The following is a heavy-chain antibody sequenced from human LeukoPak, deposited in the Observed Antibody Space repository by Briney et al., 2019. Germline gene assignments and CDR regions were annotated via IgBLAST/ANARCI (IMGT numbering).Heavy chain of an antibody. CDR2: LSDRGSP. D-gene: IGHD6-19*01. J-gene: IGHJ4*02. CDR3: ARDANSRDRSGYPSPFDF. V-gene: IGHV4-39*02. Sequence: SETLSLTCTVSGDTISGRRFFWAWIRQPPGKGLEWIASLSDRGSPKNSPSFQSRVSIFADTAKNQLSLNLKSVTAADTAVYYCARDANSRDRSGYPSPFDFWGQGIRVTVSP. CDR1: GDTISGRRFF.